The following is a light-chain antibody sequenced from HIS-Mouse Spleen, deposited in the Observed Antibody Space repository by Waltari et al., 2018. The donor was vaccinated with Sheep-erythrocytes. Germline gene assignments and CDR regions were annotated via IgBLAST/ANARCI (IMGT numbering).Light chain of an antibody. Sequence: SSELTQAPAVSVALGQPVRITCQGDSLRSYYASWFKQKPGQAPVLVIYGKNNRPSGIPDRFSGSSSGNTASLTITGAQAEDEADFYCNSRDSSGNHLGVVFGGGTKLTVL. J-gene: IGLJ2*01. CDR2: GKN. V-gene: IGLV3-19*01. CDR1: SLRSYY. CDR3: NSRDSSGNHLGVV.